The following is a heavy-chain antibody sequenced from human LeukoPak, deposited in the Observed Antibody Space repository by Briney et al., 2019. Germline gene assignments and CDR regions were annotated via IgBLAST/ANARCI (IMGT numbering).Heavy chain of an antibody. CDR1: GFTFSSYS. D-gene: IGHD3-9*01. V-gene: IGHV3-48*01. CDR3: ARDGRYSPTDYGTDV. J-gene: IGHJ6*02. Sequence: GGSLRLSCAASGFTFSSYSMNWVRQAPGKGLEWVSYISSSSSTIYYADSVKGRFTISRDNAKNSLYLQMNSLRAEDTAVYYCARDGRYSPTDYGTDVWGQGTTVTVSS. CDR2: ISSSSSTI.